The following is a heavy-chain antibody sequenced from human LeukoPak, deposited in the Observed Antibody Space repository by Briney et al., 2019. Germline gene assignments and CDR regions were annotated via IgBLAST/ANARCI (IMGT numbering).Heavy chain of an antibody. V-gene: IGHV4-59*01. J-gene: IGHJ4*02. Sequence: SETLSLTCTVSGGSIRSYYWSWIRQPPGKGLEWIGYIYYSGSTNYNPSLKSRVTISVDTSKNQFSLKLSSVTAADTAVYYCARGTTVTLFDYWGQGTLVTVSS. CDR2: IYYSGST. CDR3: ARGTTVTLFDY. CDR1: GGSIRSYY. D-gene: IGHD4-11*01.